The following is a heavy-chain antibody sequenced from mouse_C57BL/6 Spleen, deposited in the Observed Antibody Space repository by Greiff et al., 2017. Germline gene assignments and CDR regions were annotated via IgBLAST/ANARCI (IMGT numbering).Heavy chain of an antibody. CDR2: IWAGGGT. V-gene: IGHV2-9-1*01. D-gene: IGHD2-2*01. J-gene: IGHJ4*01. CDR1: GFSLTSYA. CDR3: AGDYGYPYAMDY. Sequence: VQLVESGPGLVAPSQSLSITCTVSGFSLTSYAISWVRQPPGKGLEWLGVIWAGGGTNYNSALKSRLSISKDNSKSQVFLKMDSLQTDDTARYDCAGDYGYPYAMDYWGQGTSVTVSS.